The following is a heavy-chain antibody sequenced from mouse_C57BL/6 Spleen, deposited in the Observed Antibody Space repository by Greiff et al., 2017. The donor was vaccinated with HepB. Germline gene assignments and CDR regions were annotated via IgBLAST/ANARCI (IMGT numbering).Heavy chain of an antibody. J-gene: IGHJ3*01. CDR2: ILPGSGST. CDR3: ARFLHYYGSSYGFAY. D-gene: IGHD1-1*01. Sequence: WVKQRPGHGLEWIGEILPGSGSTNYNEKFKGKATFTADTSSNTAYMQLSSLTTEDSAIYYCARFLHYYGSSYGFAYWGQGTLVTVSA. V-gene: IGHV1-9*01.